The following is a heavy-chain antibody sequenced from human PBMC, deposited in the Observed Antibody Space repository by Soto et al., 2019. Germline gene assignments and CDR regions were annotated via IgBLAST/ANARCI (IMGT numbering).Heavy chain of an antibody. CDR3: ARHVGIRETKRDYFDY. CDR1: GGSISSSSSY. D-gene: IGHD1-26*01. V-gene: IGHV4-39*01. CDR2: IYYSGST. Sequence: QLQLQESGPGLVKPSETLSLTCTVSGGSISSSSSYWGWIRQPPGKGLEWIGTIYYSGSTYYNPSLKSRVTISVDTSKNQFSLKLSSVTAADTSVYYCARHVGIRETKRDYFDYWGQGTLVTVSS. J-gene: IGHJ4*02.